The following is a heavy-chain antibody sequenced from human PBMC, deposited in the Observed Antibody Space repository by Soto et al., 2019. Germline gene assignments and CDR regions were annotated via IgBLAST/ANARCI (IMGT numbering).Heavy chain of an antibody. CDR2: IKQDGSEK. Sequence: HPGGSLRLSCAASGFTFSSYWMSWVRQAPGKGLEWVANIKQDGSEKYYVDSVKGRFTISRDNAKNSLYLQMNSLRAEDTAVYYCARVSIFGVVPLGGMDVWGQGTTVTVSS. J-gene: IGHJ6*02. CDR3: ARVSIFGVVPLGGMDV. CDR1: GFTFSSYW. V-gene: IGHV3-7*05. D-gene: IGHD3-3*01.